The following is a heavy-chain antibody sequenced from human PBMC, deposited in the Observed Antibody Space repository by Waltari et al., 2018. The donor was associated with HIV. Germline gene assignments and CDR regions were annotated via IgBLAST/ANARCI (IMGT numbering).Heavy chain of an antibody. CDR2: IKQDGSEK. CDR3: AGDNWNDGLDI. J-gene: IGHJ3*02. CDR1: GFPFSSYW. V-gene: IGHV3-7*01. D-gene: IGHD1-1*01. Sequence: EVPLVEFGGGLVQPGGSLRLSCAASGFPFSSYWMSWVRQAPGKGLEWVANIKQDGSEKYYVDSVKGRFTISRDNAKNSLYLQMNSLRAEDTAVYYCAGDNWNDGLDIWGQGTMVTVSS.